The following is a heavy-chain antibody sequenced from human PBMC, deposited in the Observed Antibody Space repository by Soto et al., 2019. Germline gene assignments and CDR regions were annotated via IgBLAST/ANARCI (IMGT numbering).Heavy chain of an antibody. D-gene: IGHD6-6*01. J-gene: IGHJ2*01. CDR3: ARGLEYTSPSGYYWYLDR. CDR1: GATINSGGYY. V-gene: IGHV4-31*03. CDR2: XXXTXGX. Sequence: PSETLSLTCTVPGATINSGGYYWTWVRQHPAKGLEXIGYXXXTXGXXXNXXXXSRVTFSIDTSKNQFSLQFKSVTAADTAVYYCARGLEYTSPSGYYWYLDRWRRGTLVT.